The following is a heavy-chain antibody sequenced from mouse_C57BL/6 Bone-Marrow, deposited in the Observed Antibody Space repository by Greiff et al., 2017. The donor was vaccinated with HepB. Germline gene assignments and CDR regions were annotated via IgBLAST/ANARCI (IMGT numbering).Heavy chain of an antibody. V-gene: IGHV1-42*01. D-gene: IGHD1-3*01. J-gene: IGHJ4*01. Sequence: VQLQQSGPELVKPGASVKISCKASGYSFTGYYMNWVKQSPEKSLEWIGEINPSTGGTTYNQKFKAKATLTVDKSSSTAYMQLKSLTSEDSAVYYGARRKYYYYAMDYWGQGTSVTVAS. CDR3: ARRKYYYYAMDY. CDR2: INPSTGGT. CDR1: GYSFTGYY.